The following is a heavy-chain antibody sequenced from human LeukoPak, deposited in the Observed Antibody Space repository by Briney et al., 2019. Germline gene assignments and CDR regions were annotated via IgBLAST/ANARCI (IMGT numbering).Heavy chain of an antibody. CDR3: ARRVLRFLEWLLYLDAFDI. D-gene: IGHD3-3*01. Sequence: SETLSLTCAVYGGSFSGYYWSWIRQPPGKGLEWIGEINHSGSTNYNPSLKSRVTISVDTSKNQFSLKLSSVTAADTAVYYCARRVLRFLEWLLYLDAFDIWGQGTMVTVSS. CDR1: GGSFSGYY. V-gene: IGHV4-34*01. CDR2: INHSGST. J-gene: IGHJ3*02.